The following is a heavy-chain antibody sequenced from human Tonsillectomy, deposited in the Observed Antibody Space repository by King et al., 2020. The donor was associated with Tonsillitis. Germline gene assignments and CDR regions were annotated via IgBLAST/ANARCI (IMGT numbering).Heavy chain of an antibody. CDR2: LYYSGST. V-gene: IGHV4-39*01. CDR3: ARCFPSGRGVTLFDY. CDR1: GGSISNSTYY. D-gene: IGHD3-10*01. Sequence: QLQQSGPRLVKPSETLSLTCTVSGGSISNSTYYWGWIRQPPGKGLEWIGSLYYSGSTYYNPSLKSRVSMSVGTSKNQFSLNLSSVTAADTAVYSCARCFPSGRGVTLFDYWGQGTLVTVSS. J-gene: IGHJ4*02.